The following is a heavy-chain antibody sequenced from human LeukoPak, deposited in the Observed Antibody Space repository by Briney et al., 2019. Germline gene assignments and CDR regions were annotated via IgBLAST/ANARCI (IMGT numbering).Heavy chain of an antibody. V-gene: IGHV3-64D*09. J-gene: IGHJ5*01. CDR2: TSTNGDTT. Sequence: GGSLRLSCSASGFTFSNYVMHWVRQAPGKGLEYVSATSTNGDTTYYTDSVKGRFTISRDNSKNTLSLQMSSLRAEDTAVYYCVKDCSRDWNGHWFDSWGQGTLVTVSS. D-gene: IGHD2-21*02. CDR3: VKDCSRDWNGHWFDS. CDR1: GFTFSNYV.